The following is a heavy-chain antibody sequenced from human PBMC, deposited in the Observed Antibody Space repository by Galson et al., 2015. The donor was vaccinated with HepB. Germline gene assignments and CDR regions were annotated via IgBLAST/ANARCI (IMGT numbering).Heavy chain of an antibody. CDR1: GGSISSSSYY. CDR3: ARHPLWFGELSYPSLADY. J-gene: IGHJ4*02. D-gene: IGHD3-10*01. Sequence: SETLSLTCTVSGGSISSSSYYWGWIRQPPGKGLEWIGSIYYSGSTYYNPSLKSRVTIPVDTSKNQFSLKLSSVTAADTAVYYCARHPLWFGELSYPSLADYWGQGTLVTVSS. V-gene: IGHV4-39*01. CDR2: IYYSGST.